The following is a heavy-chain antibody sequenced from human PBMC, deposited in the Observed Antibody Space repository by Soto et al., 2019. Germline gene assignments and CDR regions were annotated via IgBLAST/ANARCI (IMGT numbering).Heavy chain of an antibody. Sequence: SEALSLTCAVSGGSISSYSWSWIRQPPGKGLEWIGYIYYSGSTNYNPSLRSRASISVDTSKNHLSLKLSSVTAADTAVYYCARYSLGAFDIWGQGTMVTVSS. CDR3: ARYSLGAFDI. D-gene: IGHD1-26*01. V-gene: IGHV4-59*01. J-gene: IGHJ3*02. CDR2: IYYSGST. CDR1: GGSISSYS.